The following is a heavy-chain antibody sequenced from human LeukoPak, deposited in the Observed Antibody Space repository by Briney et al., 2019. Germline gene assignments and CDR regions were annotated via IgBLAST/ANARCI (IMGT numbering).Heavy chain of an antibody. CDR1: GFTVVDYG. D-gene: IGHD4-17*01. J-gene: IGHJ4*02. Sequence: GGSLRLSCAASGFTVVDYGMSWVRQAPGKGLEWVSCIIWSGGSTGYADSVKGRFTISRDNAKNSLYLQMNSLRAEDTAVYYCARGSGSVTSEVDFDYWGQGALVTVSS. V-gene: IGHV3-20*04. CDR2: IIWSGGST. CDR3: ARGSGSVTSEVDFDY.